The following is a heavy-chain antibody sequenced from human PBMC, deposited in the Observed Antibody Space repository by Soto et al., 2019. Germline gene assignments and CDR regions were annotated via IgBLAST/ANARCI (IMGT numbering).Heavy chain of an antibody. V-gene: IGHV3-23*01. J-gene: IGHJ3*02. D-gene: IGHD2-2*01. CDR2: ISGSGGST. CDR3: AKDREGSSTDDAFDI. Sequence: EVQLLESGGGLVQPGGSLSLSCAASGFTFSSYAMSWVRQAPGKGLEWVSAISGSGGSTYYENSVKGRFNISRDNSKNKLYLQMNSLRAEDTAVYYCAKDREGSSTDDAFDIWGQGTMVTVSS. CDR1: GFTFSSYA.